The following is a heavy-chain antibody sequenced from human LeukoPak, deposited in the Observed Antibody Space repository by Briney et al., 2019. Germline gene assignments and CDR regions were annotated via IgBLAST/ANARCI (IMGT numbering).Heavy chain of an antibody. J-gene: IGHJ4*02. V-gene: IGHV3-53*01. CDR1: GFTVSSNY. Sequence: GGSLRLPCAASGFTVSSNYMSWVRQAPGKGLEWVSVIYSGGDTYYADSVKGRFTISRDNSKNTLYLQMNSLRAEDTAVYYCARVAVGAGTDYFDYWGQGTLVTVSS. D-gene: IGHD6-19*01. CDR3: ARVAVGAGTDYFDY. CDR2: IYSGGDT.